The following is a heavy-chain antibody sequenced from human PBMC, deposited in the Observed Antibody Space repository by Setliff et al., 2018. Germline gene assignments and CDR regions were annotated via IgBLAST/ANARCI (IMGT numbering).Heavy chain of an antibody. V-gene: IGHV4-4*08. CDR2: IYSSGST. CDR3: SRDQGYCGSASCYAQFWFDP. J-gene: IGHJ5*02. Sequence: SETLSLTCTVSGGSISSYYWSWIRQPPGKGLEWIGYIYSSGSTNYNPSLKSRVTISVDTSKNQLSLKLSSVTAADTAVYYCSRDQGYCGSASCYAQFWFDPWGQGTLVTVSS. CDR1: GGSISSYY. D-gene: IGHD2-2*01.